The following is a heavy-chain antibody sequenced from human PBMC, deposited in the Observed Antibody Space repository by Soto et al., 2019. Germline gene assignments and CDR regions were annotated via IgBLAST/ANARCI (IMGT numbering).Heavy chain of an antibody. CDR1: GFTISSYT. V-gene: IGHV3-23*01. J-gene: IGHJ6*02. Sequence: GGSLRLSCAASGFTISSYTMTWVRQASGKGLEWVSAITGSGTNTYYADSVKGRFTISTDKSTNTLYLQMSSLRSEDTAVYYCARGPYFGVVPPWYYYGMDVWGQGTTVTVSS. CDR3: ARGPYFGVVPPWYYYGMDV. D-gene: IGHD3-3*01. CDR2: ITGSGTNT.